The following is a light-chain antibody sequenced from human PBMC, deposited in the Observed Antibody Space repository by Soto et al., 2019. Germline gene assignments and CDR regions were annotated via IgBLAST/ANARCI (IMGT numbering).Light chain of an antibody. CDR3: TSFTIVSTLV. Sequence: QSVLTQPASVSGSPGQSITISCTGTSRDVGIYNYVSWYQHHPGKAPKLLIYEVSNRPSGVSDRFSGSKSGNTASLTISGLQPEDEADYYCTSFTIVSTLVFGGGTKVTVL. CDR1: SRDVGIYNY. J-gene: IGLJ3*02. V-gene: IGLV2-14*01. CDR2: EVS.